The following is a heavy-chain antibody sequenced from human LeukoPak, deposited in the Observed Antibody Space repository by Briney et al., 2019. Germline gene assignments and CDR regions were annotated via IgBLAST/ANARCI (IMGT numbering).Heavy chain of an antibody. CDR1: GFTFGTYS. J-gene: IGHJ4*02. CDR3: VKRKGITGSSSFDY. Sequence: PGGSLRLSCAASGFTFGTYSMNWVRQAPGKGLEWVSYISSSSNTKYYTDSVKGRFTISRDNSKNTLNLQMSSLRAEDTAVYYCVKRKGITGSSSFDYWGQGTLVTVSS. V-gene: IGHV3-48*01. CDR2: ISSSSNTK. D-gene: IGHD1-20*01.